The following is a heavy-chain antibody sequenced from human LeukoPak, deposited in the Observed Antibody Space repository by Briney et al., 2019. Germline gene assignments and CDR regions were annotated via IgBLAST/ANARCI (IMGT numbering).Heavy chain of an antibody. J-gene: IGHJ4*02. V-gene: IGHV3-7*01. CDR3: ARDPDPIPGANFHY. CDR1: GFTFSNAW. D-gene: IGHD1-26*01. CDR2: INQDGSVK. Sequence: PGGSLRLSCAASGFTFSNAWMSWVRQAPGKGLEWVATINQDGSVKYYVDSVKGRFTISRDNTKNSLYLQMNSLTAEDTAVYYCARDPDPIPGANFHYWGQGTLASVSS.